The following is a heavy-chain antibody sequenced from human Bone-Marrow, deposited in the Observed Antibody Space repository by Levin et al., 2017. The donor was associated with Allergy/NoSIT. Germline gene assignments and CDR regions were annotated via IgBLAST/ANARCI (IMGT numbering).Heavy chain of an antibody. CDR2: IGWNSGNI. CDR1: GFTFDDYA. CDR3: AKDRRPSGVSYGMDV. D-gene: IGHD3-10*01. Sequence: SLKISCAASGFTFDDYAMHWVRQAPGKGLEWVSGIGWNSGNIVYADSVRGRFTISRDNAKNSLYLQMNNLRTEDTASYYCAKDRRPSGVSYGMDVWGQGTTVTVS. V-gene: IGHV3-9*01. J-gene: IGHJ6*02.